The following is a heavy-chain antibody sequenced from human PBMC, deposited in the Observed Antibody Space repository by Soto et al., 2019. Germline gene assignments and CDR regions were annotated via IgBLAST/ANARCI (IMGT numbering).Heavy chain of an antibody. CDR2: IIPILGIA. CDR1: GGTFSSYT. J-gene: IGHJ4*02. CDR3: AAPSRDGYNNPLDY. Sequence: QVQLVQSGAEVKKPGSSVKVSCKASGGTFSSYTISWVRQAPGQGLEWMGRIIPILGIANYAQKFQGRVTITADKCTSTAYMELSSLRSEDTAVYYCAAPSRDGYNNPLDYWGQGTLVTVSS. V-gene: IGHV1-69*02. D-gene: IGHD5-12*01.